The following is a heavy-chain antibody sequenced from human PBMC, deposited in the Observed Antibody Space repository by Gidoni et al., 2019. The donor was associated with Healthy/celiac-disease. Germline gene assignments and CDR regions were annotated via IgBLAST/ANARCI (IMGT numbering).Heavy chain of an antibody. CDR3: ARDNPYCTNGVCYTGYMDV. CDR1: GFTFSSYG. Sequence: QVQLVEAGGGVVQPGRSLRLTCAASGFTFSSYGMHWVRQAPGKGLEWVAVIWYDGSNQYYADSVKGRFTISRDNSKNTLYLQMNSLRAEDTAVYYCARDNPYCTNGVCYTGYMDVWGKGTTVTVSS. V-gene: IGHV3-33*01. D-gene: IGHD2-8*01. J-gene: IGHJ6*03. CDR2: IWYDGSNQ.